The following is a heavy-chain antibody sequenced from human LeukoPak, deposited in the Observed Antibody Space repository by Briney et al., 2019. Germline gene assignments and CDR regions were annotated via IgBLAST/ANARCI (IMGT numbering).Heavy chain of an antibody. CDR2: ISSSSSYI. V-gene: IGHV3-21*01. D-gene: IGHD3-10*01. J-gene: IGHJ4*02. Sequence: GSLRLSCAASGFTFSSYSMNWVRQAPGKGLEWVSSISSSSSYIYYADSVKGRFTISRDNAKNSLYLQMNSLRAEDTAVYYCARGEGGEYYYGSGSYNYWGQGTLVTVSS. CDR1: GFTFSSYS. CDR3: ARGEGGEYYYGSGSYNY.